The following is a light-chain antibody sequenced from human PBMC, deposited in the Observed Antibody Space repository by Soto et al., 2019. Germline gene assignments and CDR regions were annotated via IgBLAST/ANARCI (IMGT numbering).Light chain of an antibody. CDR3: QQHKNWPLT. CDR1: QSISNN. CDR2: DAS. J-gene: IGKJ4*01. V-gene: IGKV3-15*01. Sequence: EIVMTQSPATLSVSPVERATLSCRASQSISNNLAWYQQKPGQTPRLLIYDASTRATGIPARFSGSGSGTEFTLTISSLQSEDSAVYYCQQHKNWPLTFGGGTKVDI.